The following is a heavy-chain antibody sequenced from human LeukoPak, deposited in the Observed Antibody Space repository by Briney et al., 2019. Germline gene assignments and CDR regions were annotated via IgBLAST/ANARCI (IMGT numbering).Heavy chain of an antibody. CDR3: VRDHWWSFDA. Sequence: GGSLRLSCVDSGLFFSVHYMSWVRQGPGKGLEWVAKTNPDGTETSYVDSVKGRFTISRDNAKNSLYLQMNSLRDEDTAVYYCVRDHWWSFDAWGQGTLVTVSS. V-gene: IGHV3-7*01. D-gene: IGHD2-15*01. CDR2: TNPDGTET. J-gene: IGHJ4*02. CDR1: GLFFSVHY.